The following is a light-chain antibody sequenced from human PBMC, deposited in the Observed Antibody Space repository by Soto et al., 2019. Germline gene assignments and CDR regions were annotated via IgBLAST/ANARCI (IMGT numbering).Light chain of an antibody. CDR2: GSS. CDR1: QNIRDT. Sequence: EVVLTQSPATLSLSPGERSTLSCMASQNIRDTLAWYQQKPGQAPRLVMYGSSTRATGIPATFSGSGSGTEFTLTINSLQPEDFAVYYCQQYNNWPITFGQGTRLEIK. J-gene: IGKJ5*01. V-gene: IGKV3-15*01. CDR3: QQYNNWPIT.